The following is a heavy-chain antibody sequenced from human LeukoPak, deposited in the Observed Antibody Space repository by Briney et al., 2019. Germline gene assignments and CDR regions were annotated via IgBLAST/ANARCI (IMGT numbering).Heavy chain of an antibody. CDR1: GGTFSSYA. V-gene: IGHV1-69*04. J-gene: IGHJ4*02. CDR3: AREYYYDSSGYYPSYFDY. Sequence: SVEVSCKASGGTFSSYAISCVRQAPGQGLEWMGRIIPILGIANYAQKFQGRVTITADKSTSTAYMELSSLRSEDTAVYYCAREYYYDSSGYYPSYFDYWGQGTLVTVSS. CDR2: IIPILGIA. D-gene: IGHD3-22*01.